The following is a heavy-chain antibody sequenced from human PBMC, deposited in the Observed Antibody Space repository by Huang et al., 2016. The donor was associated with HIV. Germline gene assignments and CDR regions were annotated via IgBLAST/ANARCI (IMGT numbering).Heavy chain of an antibody. CDR1: GGPFSTHY. J-gene: IGHJ3*01. V-gene: IGHV4-34*02. CDR2: IKSNGPA. CDR3: ARGRDTTEMDTVDDALDV. D-gene: IGHD1-1*01. Sequence: QVRLQQWGGGLVRPSETLSRTCAVYGGPFSTHYWSWSRQSPGKGLEWIADIKSNGPANFNPSFRSRCRISVDPSKNQVSLNVTAVTAADTAIYYCARGRDTTEMDTVDDALDVWDQGTLFIVSS.